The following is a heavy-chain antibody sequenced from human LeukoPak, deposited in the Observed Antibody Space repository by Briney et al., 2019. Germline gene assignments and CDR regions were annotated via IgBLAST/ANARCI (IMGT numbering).Heavy chain of an antibody. CDR1: GFTFSSYG. CDR2: ISYDGSNK. V-gene: IGHV3-30*18. D-gene: IGHD3-22*01. J-gene: IGHJ3*01. Sequence: GGSLRLSCAASGFTFSSYGMPWVRQAPGKGLEWVAVISYDGSNKYYADSVKGRFTISRDNSKNTLYLQMNSLRAEDTAVYYSAKCYDSSGYYFDAFDLWGQGTMVTVSS. CDR3: AKCYDSSGYYFDAFDL.